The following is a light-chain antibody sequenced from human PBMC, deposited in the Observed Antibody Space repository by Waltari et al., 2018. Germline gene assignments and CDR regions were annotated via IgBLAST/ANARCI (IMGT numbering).Light chain of an antibody. J-gene: IGLJ3*02. CDR2: TNN. Sequence: QSVVTQPPSASGTPGQRVTISCSGISSNIGDTHVYWYQQVPGTAPKLLVHTNNERPSGVPARFTGSKSGTSASLAIYGLRSEDEADYYCASWDDKLNAWVIGGGTRLTVL. CDR3: ASWDDKLNAWV. V-gene: IGLV1-47*01. CDR1: SSNIGDTH.